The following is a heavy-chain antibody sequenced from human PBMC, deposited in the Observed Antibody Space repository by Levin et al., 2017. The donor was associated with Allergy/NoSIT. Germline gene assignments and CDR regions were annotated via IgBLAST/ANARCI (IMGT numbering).Heavy chain of an antibody. CDR2: IKSKTDGGTI. Sequence: GGSLRLSCAASGFTFSNAWMSWVRQAPGKGLEWVGRIKSKTDGGTIEYAAPVKGRFTISRDDPKNTLSLQMNSLKTEDTAVYYCTTYSSSWYYFDYWGQGTLVTVSS. CDR1: GFTFSNAW. D-gene: IGHD6-13*01. CDR3: TTYSSSWYYFDY. V-gene: IGHV3-15*01. J-gene: IGHJ4*02.